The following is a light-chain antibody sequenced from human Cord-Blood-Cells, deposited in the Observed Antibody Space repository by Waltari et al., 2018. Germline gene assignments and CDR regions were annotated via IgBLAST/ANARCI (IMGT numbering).Light chain of an antibody. CDR2: EVS. CDR1: SSDGGGDNS. V-gene: IGLV2-8*01. J-gene: IGLJ3*02. CDR3: SSYAGSNNLV. Sequence: QSALTQPPSAAGSPGQAVTTSCTGTSSDGGGDNSVPWYQQNPGKAPKLMIYEVSKRPSGVPDRFSGSKSGNTASLTVSGLQAEDEADYYCSSYAGSNNLVFGGGTKLTVL.